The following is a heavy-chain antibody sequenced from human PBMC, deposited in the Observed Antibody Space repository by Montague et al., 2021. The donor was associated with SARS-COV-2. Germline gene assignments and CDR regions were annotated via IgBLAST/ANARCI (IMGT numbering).Heavy chain of an antibody. J-gene: IGHJ6*03. CDR3: AGLRDGVVPSPILGVGPYYSYYFLDV. Sequence: SETLSLTCAVHGTSFSGYYWYWIRQPPGTGLEWIGEINHGGSTKYSPSPKSRLTISADTSKNQYSLKLTSVAAADTAVYYCAGLRDGVVPSPILGVGPYYSYYFLDVWGRGTTVTVSS. D-gene: IGHD3-10*01. CDR1: GTSFSGYY. CDR2: INHGGST. V-gene: IGHV4-34*01.